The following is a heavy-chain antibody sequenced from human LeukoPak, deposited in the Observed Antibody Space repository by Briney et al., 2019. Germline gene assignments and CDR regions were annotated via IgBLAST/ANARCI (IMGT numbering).Heavy chain of an antibody. D-gene: IGHD6-13*01. CDR2: ISSSSGHT. CDR3: ARVGSIAAAGTPDY. J-gene: IGHJ4*02. V-gene: IGHV3-11*06. Sequence: PGGSLRLSCAASGFTFSDYYMSWIRQTPGKGLEWVSYISSSSGHTEYADSVKGRFTVSRDNAKNSLFLQLNSLRADGTAVYYCARVGSIAAAGTPDYWGQGTLVTVSS. CDR1: GFTFSDYY.